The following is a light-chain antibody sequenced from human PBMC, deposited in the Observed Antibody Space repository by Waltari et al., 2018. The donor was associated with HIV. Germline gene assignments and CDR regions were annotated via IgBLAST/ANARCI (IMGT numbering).Light chain of an antibody. V-gene: IGLV1-40*01. CDR2: SNI. CDR3: QSHDRSLSGPWV. J-gene: IGLJ3*02. CDR1: GYD. Sequence: GYDVHWYKQVPGTSPKLVIYSNINRPSGVPDRFSASRSGTSASLAITGLQAEDEAHYYCQSHDRSLSGPWVFGGGTKLTVL.